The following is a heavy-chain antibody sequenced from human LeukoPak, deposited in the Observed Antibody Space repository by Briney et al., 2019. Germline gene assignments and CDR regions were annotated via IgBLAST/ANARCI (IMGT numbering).Heavy chain of an antibody. Sequence: SETLSLTCNVSGDSISSGSYYWSWIRQPAGKGLEWVGRIYTSGSTNYNPSLESRVTISLDTSKNQFSLKVTSVTAADTAVYYCARVYCTGGCCFEGWFDSWGQGTLVTVSS. J-gene: IGHJ5*01. CDR3: ARVYCTGGCCFEGWFDS. CDR1: GDSISSGSYY. D-gene: IGHD2-8*02. CDR2: IYTSGST. V-gene: IGHV4-61*02.